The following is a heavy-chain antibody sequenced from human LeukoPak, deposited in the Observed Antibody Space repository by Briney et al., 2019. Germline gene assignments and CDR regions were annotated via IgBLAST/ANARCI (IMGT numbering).Heavy chain of an antibody. CDR2: IIPIFGTA. CDR1: GGTFSSYA. V-gene: IGHV1-69*05. Sequence: SVKVSCKASGGTFSSYAISWVRQAPGQGLEWMGGIIPIFGTANYAQKFQGRVTITTDESTSTAYMELSSLRSEDTAVYYCARNQYQLLFNYYYYYMDVWGKGTTVTVS. CDR3: ARNQYQLLFNYYYYYMDV. J-gene: IGHJ6*03. D-gene: IGHD2-2*01.